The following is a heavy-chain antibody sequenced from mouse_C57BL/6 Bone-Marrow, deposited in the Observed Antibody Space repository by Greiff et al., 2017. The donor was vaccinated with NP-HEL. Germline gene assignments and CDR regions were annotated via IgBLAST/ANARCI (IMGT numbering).Heavy chain of an antibody. CDR3: TRGGSSPYAMDY. CDR2: IDPENGDT. CDR1: GFNIKDDY. D-gene: IGHD1-1*01. V-gene: IGHV14-4*01. Sequence: VQLQQSGAELVRPGASVKLSCTASGFNIKDDYMHWVKQRPEQGLEWIGWIDPENGDTEYASKFQGKATITADTSSNTAYLQLSSLTSEDTAVYYCTRGGSSPYAMDYWGQGTSVTVSS. J-gene: IGHJ4*01.